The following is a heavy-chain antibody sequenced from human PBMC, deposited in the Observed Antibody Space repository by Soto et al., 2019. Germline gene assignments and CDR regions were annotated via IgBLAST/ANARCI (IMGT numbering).Heavy chain of an antibody. V-gene: IGHV3-23*01. CDR2: ISGSGGST. D-gene: IGHD2-15*01. CDR3: ARDLFGSSFINWFDP. J-gene: IGHJ5*02. Sequence: PGGSLRLSCAASGFTFSSYAMSWVRQAPGKGLEWVSAISGSGGSTYYADSVKGRFTISRDNSKNTLYLQMNSLRAEDTAVYYCARDLFGSSFINWFDPWGQGTLVTVSS. CDR1: GFTFSSYA.